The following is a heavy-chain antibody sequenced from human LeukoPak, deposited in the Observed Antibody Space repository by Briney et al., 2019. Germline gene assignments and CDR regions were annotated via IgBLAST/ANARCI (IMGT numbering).Heavy chain of an antibody. V-gene: IGHV1-69*04. Sequence: SVKVSCKASGGTFNNYAFSWVRQAPGQGLEWMGRIIPILGIANYAQKFQGRVTITADKSTSTAYMELSSLGSEDTAVYYCARDSVLGCGGDCYTHFDYWGQGTLVTVSS. J-gene: IGHJ4*02. CDR2: IIPILGIA. CDR3: ARDSVLGCGGDCYTHFDY. D-gene: IGHD2-21*02. CDR1: GGTFNNYA.